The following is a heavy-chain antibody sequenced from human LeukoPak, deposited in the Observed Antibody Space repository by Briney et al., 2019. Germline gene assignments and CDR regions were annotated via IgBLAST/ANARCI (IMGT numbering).Heavy chain of an antibody. V-gene: IGHV4-34*01. CDR2: INHSGST. J-gene: IGHJ3*01. CDR3: ARGDDYGGNAPGSARERRRAFDV. Sequence: SETLSLTCAVYGGSHSGHHYTHTPQPPGKGLQPNGEINHSGSTNYNPSLKSRVTISVDTSKNQFSLKLSSVTAADTAVYYCARGDDYGGNAPGSARERRRAFDVWGQGTMVTVSS. CDR1: GGSHSGHH. D-gene: IGHD4-23*01.